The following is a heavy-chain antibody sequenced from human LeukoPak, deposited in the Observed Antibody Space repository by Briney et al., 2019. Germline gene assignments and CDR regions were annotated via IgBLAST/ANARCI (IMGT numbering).Heavy chain of an antibody. CDR2: INHSGST. Sequence: SETLSLTCAVYGGSFSGYYWSWIRQPPGKGLEWIGEINHSGSTNYNPSLESRVTISVDTSKNQFSLKLSSVTAADTAVYYCARPYSRGWYTGNWFDPWGQGTLVTVSS. V-gene: IGHV4-34*01. J-gene: IGHJ5*02. CDR3: ARPYSRGWYTGNWFDP. D-gene: IGHD6-19*01. CDR1: GGSFSGYY.